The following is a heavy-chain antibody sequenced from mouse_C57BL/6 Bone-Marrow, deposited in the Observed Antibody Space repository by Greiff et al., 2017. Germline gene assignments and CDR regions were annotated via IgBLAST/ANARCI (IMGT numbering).Heavy chain of an antibody. J-gene: IGHJ2*01. CDR2: IWRGGST. CDR3: AKNSGTTVDY. D-gene: IGHD1-1*01. Sequence: VQLQQSEPGLVQPSQSLSITCPVPGFSLPSYGVHWVRQSPGKGREWLGVIWRGGSTDYNAAFMSRLSFTKDNSKSQVFFKMNSLQADDTAIYYCAKNSGTTVDYWGQGTTLTVSS. CDR1: GFSLPSYG. V-gene: IGHV2-5*01.